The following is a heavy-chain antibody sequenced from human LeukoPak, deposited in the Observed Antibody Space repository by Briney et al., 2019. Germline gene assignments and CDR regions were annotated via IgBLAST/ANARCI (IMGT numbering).Heavy chain of an antibody. CDR3: ARAVKV. CDR2: ISRSSSYI. Sequence: GGPLRLSCAASGFTFRSYSMNWVRQAPGEGLEWVSSISRSSSYIFYADSVEGRFTISRDNAKNSLYLQMNSLRAEHTAVYYCARAVKVWGKGTTVTVSS. V-gene: IGHV3-21*01. J-gene: IGHJ6*04. CDR1: GFTFRSYS.